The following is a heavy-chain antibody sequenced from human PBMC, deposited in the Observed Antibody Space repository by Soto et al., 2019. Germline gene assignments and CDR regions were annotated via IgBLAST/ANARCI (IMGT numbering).Heavy chain of an antibody. J-gene: IGHJ6*02. D-gene: IGHD1-26*01. V-gene: IGHV3-30-3*01. Sequence: PGGSLRLSCAASGFTFSSYAMHWVRQAPGKGLEWVAVISYDGSNKYYADSVKGRFTISRDNSKNTLYLQMNSLRAEDTAVYYCARDRGIDGSGRYYYRMDGWGQGTTVPVSS. CDR2: ISYDGSNK. CDR1: GFTFSSYA. CDR3: ARDRGIDGSGRYYYRMDG.